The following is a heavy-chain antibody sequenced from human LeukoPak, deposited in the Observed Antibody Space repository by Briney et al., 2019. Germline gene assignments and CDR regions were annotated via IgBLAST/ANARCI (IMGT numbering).Heavy chain of an antibody. CDR2: INPSGGST. CDR3: AREGAMVTAEYYFDY. CDR1: XYTFTXXY. D-gene: IGHD5-18*01. J-gene: IGHJ4*02. V-gene: IGHV1-46*01. Sequence: KVSCKAXXYTFTXXYMHWVRQAPGQGLEWMGIINPSGGSTSYAQKFQGRVTMTRDTSTSTVYMELSSLRSEDTAVYYCAREGAMVTAEYYFDYWGQGTLVTVSS.